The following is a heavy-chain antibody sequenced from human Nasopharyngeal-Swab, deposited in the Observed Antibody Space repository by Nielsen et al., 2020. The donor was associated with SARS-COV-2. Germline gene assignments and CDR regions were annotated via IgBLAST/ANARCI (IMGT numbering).Heavy chain of an antibody. J-gene: IGHJ4*02. CDR1: GFTFSSYS. V-gene: IGHV3-48*04. Sequence: GGSLRLSCAASGFTFSSYSMNWVRKAPGKGLEWVSYISSSSSTIYYADSVKGRFTISRDNAKNSLYLQMNSLRAEDTAVYYCARDWHGPFDYWGQGTLVTVSS. D-gene: IGHD5-24*01. CDR3: ARDWHGPFDY. CDR2: ISSSSSTI.